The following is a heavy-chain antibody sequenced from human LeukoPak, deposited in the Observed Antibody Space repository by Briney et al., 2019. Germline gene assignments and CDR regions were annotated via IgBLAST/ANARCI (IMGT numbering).Heavy chain of an antibody. J-gene: IGHJ5*02. V-gene: IGHV3-66*02. Sequence: GALLLSCAGSGFIVSNYYMSWVRQAPGKGLEWVSLIRDSGETFYADSVKGRFTISRGNSKNTMYLQMNRLRVEDTAVYFCARDRAVTQDWVEFDPWGQGTLVTVSS. CDR2: IRDSGET. CDR1: GFIVSNYY. CDR3: ARDRAVTQDWVEFDP. D-gene: IGHD4-17*01.